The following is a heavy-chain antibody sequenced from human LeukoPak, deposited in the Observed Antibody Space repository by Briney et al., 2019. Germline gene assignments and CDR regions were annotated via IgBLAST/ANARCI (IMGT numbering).Heavy chain of an antibody. Sequence: GGSLRLSCAASGFTFDDYGMSWVRQAPGKGLEWVSGINWNGGSTGYADSVKGRFTISRDNAKNSLYLQMNSLRAEDTAVYHCASGSSGWYGEIWGQGTLVTVSS. V-gene: IGHV3-20*01. CDR1: GFTFDDYG. CDR3: ASGSSGWYGEI. D-gene: IGHD6-19*01. J-gene: IGHJ4*02. CDR2: INWNGGST.